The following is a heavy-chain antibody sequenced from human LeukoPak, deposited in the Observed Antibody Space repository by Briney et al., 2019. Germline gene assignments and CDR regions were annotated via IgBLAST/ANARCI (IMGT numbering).Heavy chain of an antibody. CDR3: ARGQYSSSSFGDYYYMDV. V-gene: IGHV3-20*04. Sequence: SGGSLRLSCAASGFTFDDYGMSWVRQAPGKGLEWVSGINWNGGSTGYADSVKGRFTISRDNAKNSLYLQMNSLRAEDTALYYCARGQYSSSSFGDYYYMDVWGKGTTVTVSS. CDR2: INWNGGST. CDR1: GFTFDDYG. D-gene: IGHD6-6*01. J-gene: IGHJ6*03.